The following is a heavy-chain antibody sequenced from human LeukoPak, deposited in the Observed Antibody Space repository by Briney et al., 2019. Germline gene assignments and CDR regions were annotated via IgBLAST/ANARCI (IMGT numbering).Heavy chain of an antibody. J-gene: IGHJ3*02. Sequence: PSETLSLTCTVSGDSISSYYWSWIRQPPGKGLEWIGYIYYSGSTNYNPSLKSRVTISVDTSKNQFSLKLSSVTAADTAVYYCARESRYVNAFDIWGQGTMVTVSS. CDR2: IYYSGST. V-gene: IGHV4-59*01. CDR3: ARESRYVNAFDI. CDR1: GDSISSYY. D-gene: IGHD3-16*01.